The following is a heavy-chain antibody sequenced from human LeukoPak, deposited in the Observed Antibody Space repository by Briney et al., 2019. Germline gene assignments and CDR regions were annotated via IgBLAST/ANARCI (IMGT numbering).Heavy chain of an antibody. Sequence: PGGSLRLSCAASGFTFDDYAMHWVRQAPGKGREWVSLISGGGGSTYYADSVKGRFTISRDNSKNSLYLQMNSLRTEDTALYYCAKVGYCSGGSCYPVAFDIWGQGTMVTVSS. CDR2: ISGGGGST. D-gene: IGHD2-15*01. CDR1: GFTFDDYA. J-gene: IGHJ3*02. CDR3: AKVGYCSGGSCYPVAFDI. V-gene: IGHV3-43*02.